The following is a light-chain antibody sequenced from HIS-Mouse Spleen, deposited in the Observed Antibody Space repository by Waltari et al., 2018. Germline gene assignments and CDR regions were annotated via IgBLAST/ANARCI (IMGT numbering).Light chain of an antibody. Sequence: GGNNMGSKSVHWYQQKPGQAPVLVVYDGSDRPSGIPERFSGSNSGNTATLTISRVESGDEADYYCQVWDSSSDHVESGGGTKLTVL. CDR3: QVWDSSSDHVE. CDR2: DGS. CDR1: NMGSKS. V-gene: IGLV3-21*02. J-gene: IGLJ2*01.